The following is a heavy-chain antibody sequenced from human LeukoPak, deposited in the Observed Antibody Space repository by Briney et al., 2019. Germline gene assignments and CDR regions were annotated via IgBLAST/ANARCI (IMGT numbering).Heavy chain of an antibody. D-gene: IGHD3-10*02. V-gene: IGHV3-21*01. J-gene: IGHJ6*04. CDR1: GFTFSNYN. CDR2: ITSSGTYT. Sequence: GGSLRLSCADSGFTFSNYNMSWVRQAPGKAMEWVSSITSSGTYTFYADSVKGRFTISRDNAKNSLYLQMNSLRAEDTAVYYCAELGITMIGGVWGKGTTVTISS. CDR3: AELGITMIGGV.